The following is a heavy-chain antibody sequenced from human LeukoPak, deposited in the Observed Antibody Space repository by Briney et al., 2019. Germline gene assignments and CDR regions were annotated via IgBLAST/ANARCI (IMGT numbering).Heavy chain of an antibody. V-gene: IGHV4-59*01. CDR3: AREVVPAAIDY. CDR1: GGSTSSYY. J-gene: IGHJ4*02. D-gene: IGHD2-2*02. CDR2: IYYSGST. Sequence: SETLSLTCTVSGGSTSSYYWSWIRQPPGKGLEWIGYIYYSGSTNYNPSLKSRVTISVDTSKNQFSLKLSSVTAADTAVYYCAREVVPAAIDYWGQGTLVTVSS.